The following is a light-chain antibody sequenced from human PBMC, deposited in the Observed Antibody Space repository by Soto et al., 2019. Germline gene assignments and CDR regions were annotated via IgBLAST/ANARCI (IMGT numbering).Light chain of an antibody. V-gene: IGKV3-15*01. J-gene: IGKJ1*01. CDR3: QHYRTWLWT. CDR1: QSVSSK. CDR2: GAS. Sequence: EIVMTQSPATLSVSPGERATLSCRASQSVSSKLAWYQQKPGQGPRLLIYGASTRATGIPARFSGSGSGTDFTLTISSLQSEDFAVYYCQHYRTWLWTFGQGTKVEIK.